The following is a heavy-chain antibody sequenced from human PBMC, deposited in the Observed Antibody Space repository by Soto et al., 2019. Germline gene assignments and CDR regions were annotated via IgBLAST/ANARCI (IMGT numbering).Heavy chain of an antibody. V-gene: IGHV2-5*02. Sequence: QITVRESGPTVVKPTQNLTLTCTFSGFSLRASGVGVGWIRQPPGKALEWLALIYWDGDERYRPSLANRLTVTRETSKNQVVLITANMVPVYTGTYFCAHTSYYDILGAFDVWGPGTMVTVSS. J-gene: IGHJ3*01. CDR1: GFSLRASGVG. CDR2: IYWDGDE. CDR3: AHTSYYDILGAFDV. D-gene: IGHD3-9*01.